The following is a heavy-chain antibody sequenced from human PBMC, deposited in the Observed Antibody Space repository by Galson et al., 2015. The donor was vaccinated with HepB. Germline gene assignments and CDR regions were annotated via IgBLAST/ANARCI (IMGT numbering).Heavy chain of an antibody. J-gene: IGHJ2*01. CDR3: ARDSEVGGDNWNLYWYFDL. D-gene: IGHD1-20*01. V-gene: IGHV3-33*01. Sequence: SLRLSCAASGFTFSSYGMHWVRQAPGKGLEWVAVIWYDGSNKYYADSVKGRFTISRDNSKNTLYLQMNSLRAEDTAVYYCARDSEVGGDNWNLYWYFDLWGRGTLVTVSS. CDR2: IWYDGSNK. CDR1: GFTFSSYG.